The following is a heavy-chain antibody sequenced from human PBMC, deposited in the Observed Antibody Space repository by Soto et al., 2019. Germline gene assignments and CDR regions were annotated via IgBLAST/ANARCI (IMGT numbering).Heavy chain of an antibody. CDR3: ARAPGYCSSTSCYTVFGDYYDGMDV. D-gene: IGHD2-2*02. CDR1: GGTFSSYA. V-gene: IGHV1-69*01. Sequence: QVQLVQSGAEVKKPGSSVKVSCKASGGTFSSYAISWVRQAPGQGLEWMGGIIPIFGTANYAQKFQGRVTITADESTSTAYMELSSLRSEDTAVYYCARAPGYCSSTSCYTVFGDYYDGMDVWGQGTTVTVSS. J-gene: IGHJ6*02. CDR2: IIPIFGTA.